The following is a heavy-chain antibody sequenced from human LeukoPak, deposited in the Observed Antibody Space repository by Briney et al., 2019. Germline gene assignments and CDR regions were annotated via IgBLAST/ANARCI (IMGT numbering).Heavy chain of an antibody. J-gene: IGHJ6*02. V-gene: IGHV3-23*01. CDR2: ISGSGARA. Sequence: PGGSLRLSCAASGFNFRGYAMSWVRQAPGKGLEWVSAISGSGARAHYAESVRGRFTISRDNSQNTLHLQMTSLRAEDTAVYYCAKEVVMGGTNYYYYGMDVWSQGTTVTVSS. CDR1: GFNFRGYA. CDR3: AKEVVMGGTNYYYYGMDV. D-gene: IGHD1-7*01.